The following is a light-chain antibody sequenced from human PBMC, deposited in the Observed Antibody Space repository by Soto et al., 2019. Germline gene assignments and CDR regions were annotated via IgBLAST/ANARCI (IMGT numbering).Light chain of an antibody. J-gene: IGLJ2*01. CDR2: DVS. Sequence: QPVLTQPASVSGSPGQSIAISCTGTGSDVGRYNYVSWYQQYPGKAPKLIIFDVSSRPSGVSDRFSGSKSGNTASLTISGLQTEDESDYYCSSYTDSSTLVFGGGTKLTVL. CDR1: GSDVGRYNY. V-gene: IGLV2-14*01. CDR3: SSYTDSSTLV.